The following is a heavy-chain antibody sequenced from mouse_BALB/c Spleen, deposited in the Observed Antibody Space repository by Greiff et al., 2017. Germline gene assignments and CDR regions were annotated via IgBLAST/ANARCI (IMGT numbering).Heavy chain of an antibody. V-gene: IGHV1-15*01. J-gene: IGHJ3*01. Sequence: QVQLQQSGAELVRPGASVTLSCKASGYTFTDYEMHWVKQTPVHGLEWIGAIDPETGGTAYNQKFKGKATLTADKSSSTAYMELRSLTSEDSAVYYCTRSDGGVELGQFAYWGQGTLVTVSA. CDR2: IDPETGGT. CDR3: TRSDGGVELGQFAY. D-gene: IGHD4-1*01. CDR1: GYTFTDYE.